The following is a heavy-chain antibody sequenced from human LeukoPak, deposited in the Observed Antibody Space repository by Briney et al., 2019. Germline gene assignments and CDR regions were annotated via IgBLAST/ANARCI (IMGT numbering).Heavy chain of an antibody. CDR1: GFTFSSYC. Sequence: GGSLRLSCAASGFTFSSYCMTWVRQAPGKGLEWVSIIYDAGATYYADSVKGRFTISRDISKNTVYLQMNSLRAEDTAVYYCVRGRWQLLLFSGFDYWGQGTLVTVSS. CDR2: IYDAGAT. D-gene: IGHD2-15*01. CDR3: VRGRWQLLLFSGFDY. V-gene: IGHV3-53*01. J-gene: IGHJ4*02.